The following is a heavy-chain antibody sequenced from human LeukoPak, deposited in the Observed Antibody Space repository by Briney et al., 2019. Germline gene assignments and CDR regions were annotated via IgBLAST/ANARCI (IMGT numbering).Heavy chain of an antibody. D-gene: IGHD2-15*01. CDR2: INHSGST. CDR1: GGSFCGYY. J-gene: IGHJ4*02. V-gene: IGHV4-34*01. CDR3: ARFPRYCSGGSCYSGFGY. Sequence: SETLSLTCAVYGGSFCGYYWSWIRQPPGKGLEWIGEINHSGSTNYNPSLKSRVTISVDTSKNQFSLKLSSVTAADTAVYYCARFPRYCSGGSCYSGFGYWGQGTLVTVSS.